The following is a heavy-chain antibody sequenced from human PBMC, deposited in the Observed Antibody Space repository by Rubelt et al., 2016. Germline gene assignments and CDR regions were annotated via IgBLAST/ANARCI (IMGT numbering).Heavy chain of an antibody. CDR3: AKEGRVVGPSDS. Sequence: QLQLQESGPGLVKPSETLSLTCTVSGGSISGTIYYWGWIRQPPGKGLEWIGDIHYSGSTNYSPSLKSRVTISVDTPKNQFALKRRSVHAADTSVNCCAKEGRVVGPSDSWGQWILVTVSS. V-gene: IGHV4-61*05. CDR2: IHYSGST. CDR1: GGSISGTIYY. J-gene: IGHJ4*02. D-gene: IGHD1-26*01.